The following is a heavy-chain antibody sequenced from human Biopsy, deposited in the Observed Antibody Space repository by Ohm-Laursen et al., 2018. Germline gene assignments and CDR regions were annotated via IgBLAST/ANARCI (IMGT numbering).Heavy chain of an antibody. Sequence: SVKVSCKASGGTFINYAISWVRQAPGQGLEWMGMINPSGSTTSYPQIFQGRVTMTRDTSKSTVYMELSSLRSADTAVYFCARNTGWYGDLYYFDYWGQGTLVTASS. CDR1: GGTFINYA. D-gene: IGHD6-19*01. V-gene: IGHV1-46*01. J-gene: IGHJ4*02. CDR3: ARNTGWYGDLYYFDY. CDR2: INPSGSTT.